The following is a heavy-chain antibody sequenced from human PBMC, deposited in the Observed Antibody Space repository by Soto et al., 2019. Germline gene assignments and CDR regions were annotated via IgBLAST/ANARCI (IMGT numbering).Heavy chain of an antibody. D-gene: IGHD3-10*01. V-gene: IGHV5-51*01. J-gene: IGHJ4*02. Sequence: LKISCKGSGYTFTSYWIGWVRQLPGKGLEWMAIIYPADSDTRYSPSFQGQVTISADKSISTAYLQWSSLRASDTAMYFCARAYGKYFDYWGQGTLVTVSS. CDR2: IYPADSDT. CDR1: GYTFTSYW. CDR3: ARAYGKYFDY.